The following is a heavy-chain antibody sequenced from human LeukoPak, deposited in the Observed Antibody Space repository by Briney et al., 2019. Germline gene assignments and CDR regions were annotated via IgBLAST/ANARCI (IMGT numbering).Heavy chain of an antibody. CDR3: ANDYSNYYSYAMDV. D-gene: IGHD4-11*01. CDR1: GFTFSSYG. CDR2: ISYDGSNK. V-gene: IGHV3-30*18. Sequence: GGSLRLSCAASGFTFSSYGMHWVRQAPGKGLEWVAVISYDGSNKYYADSVKGRFTISRDNSKNTLYLQMNSLRAEDTAVYYCANDYSNYYSYAMDVWGQGTTVTVSS. J-gene: IGHJ6*02.